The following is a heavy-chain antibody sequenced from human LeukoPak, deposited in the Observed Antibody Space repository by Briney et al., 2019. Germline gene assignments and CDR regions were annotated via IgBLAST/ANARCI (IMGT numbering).Heavy chain of an antibody. D-gene: IGHD4-17*01. Sequence: SETLSLTCTVSGGSLSSYYWSWIRQPPGKGLEWIGYIYYSGSTNYNPSLKSRVTISVDTSKNQFSLKLSSVTAADTAVYYCAREEYGADGAFDIWGQGTMVTVSS. J-gene: IGHJ3*02. CDR2: IYYSGST. CDR1: GGSLSSYY. CDR3: AREEYGADGAFDI. V-gene: IGHV4-59*01.